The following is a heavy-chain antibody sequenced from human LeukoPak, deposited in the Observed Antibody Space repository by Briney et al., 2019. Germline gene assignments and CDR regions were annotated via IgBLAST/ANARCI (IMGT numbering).Heavy chain of an antibody. J-gene: IGHJ4*02. CDR1: GFTFSSYE. V-gene: IGHV3-48*03. CDR2: ISSSGSTI. D-gene: IGHD5-12*01. Sequence: GGSLRLSCAASGFTFSSYEMNWVRQAPGKGLEWVSYISSSGSTIYYADSVKGRFTISRDNAKNSLYLQMNSLRAEDTAVYYCARDWDSGYDTYYFDYWGQGTLVTVSS. CDR3: ARDWDSGYDTYYFDY.